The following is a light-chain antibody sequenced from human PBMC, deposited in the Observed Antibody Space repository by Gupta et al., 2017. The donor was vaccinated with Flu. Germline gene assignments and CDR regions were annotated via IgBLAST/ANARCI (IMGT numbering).Light chain of an antibody. V-gene: IGLV1-40*01. Sequence: QSVLTQPPSASGAPGQRVTSSCTGSSSNIGAGYDVHWYQQRPGTAPKLLIYGNSNRPSGVPDRFSGSKSGTSASLAITGLQAEDEADYYCQSYDSSLRVFGGGTKLTVL. CDR2: GNS. J-gene: IGLJ3*02. CDR3: QSYDSSLRV. CDR1: SSNIGAGYD.